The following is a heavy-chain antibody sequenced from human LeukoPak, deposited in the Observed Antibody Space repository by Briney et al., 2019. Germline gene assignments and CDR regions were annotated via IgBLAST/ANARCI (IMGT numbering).Heavy chain of an antibody. Sequence: ASVKVSCKASGYTFTNFYIHWVRQAPGQGLEWMGVINPSGGSTNYAQKFQGRVTLTRDTSTSTVYMELSSLRSEDTAVYYCARGSFGEVTKLDYWGQGTLVTVSS. V-gene: IGHV1-46*01. CDR2: INPSGGST. D-gene: IGHD3-10*01. J-gene: IGHJ4*02. CDR1: GYTFTNFY. CDR3: ARGSFGEVTKLDY.